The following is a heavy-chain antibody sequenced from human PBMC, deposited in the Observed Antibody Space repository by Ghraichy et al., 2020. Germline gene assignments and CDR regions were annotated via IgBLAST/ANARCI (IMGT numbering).Heavy chain of an antibody. CDR3: ARDQEWRASSSGFDP. V-gene: IGHV4-59*01. Sequence: SETLSLTCTVSGDSLNNYYWSWIRQAPGKGLEWIGSIYHNGRTKYNPSLKSRVTMSVDTSKNQFSLSLTSVTAADTAVFYCARDQEWRASSSGFDPWGQGPLVSVSP. CDR1: GDSLNNYY. D-gene: IGHD2-2*01. CDR2: IYHNGRT. J-gene: IGHJ5*02.